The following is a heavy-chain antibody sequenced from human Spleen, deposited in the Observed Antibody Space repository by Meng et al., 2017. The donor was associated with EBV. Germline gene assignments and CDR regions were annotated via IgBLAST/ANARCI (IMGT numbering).Heavy chain of an antibody. J-gene: IGHJ4*02. D-gene: IGHD3-16*01. Sequence: VRLQDAGPGPVQPAGTLALTCAVSGGSISDDHWWTWVRQPPGEGLEWIGEISHIGTINYNPSLKSRVTMSLDRSKNQFSLNLSSVTAADTAVYYCARDWGGRLYSTFFDSWGQGTLVTVSS. V-gene: IGHV4-4*02. CDR1: GGSISDDHW. CDR3: ARDWGGRLYSTFFDS. CDR2: ISHIGTI.